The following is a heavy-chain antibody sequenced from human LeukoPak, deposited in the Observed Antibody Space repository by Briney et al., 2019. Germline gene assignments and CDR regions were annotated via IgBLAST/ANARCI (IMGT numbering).Heavy chain of an antibody. Sequence: GGSLRLSCAASGFTFSSYWMSWVRQAPGKGLEWVANIKQDGSEKYYVDSVKGRFTISRDNAKNSLYLQMNSLRAEDTAVYYCARETITFGGVIALDYWGQGTLVTVSS. CDR1: GFTFSSYW. V-gene: IGHV3-7*01. D-gene: IGHD3-16*02. CDR2: IKQDGSEK. CDR3: ARETITFGGVIALDY. J-gene: IGHJ4*02.